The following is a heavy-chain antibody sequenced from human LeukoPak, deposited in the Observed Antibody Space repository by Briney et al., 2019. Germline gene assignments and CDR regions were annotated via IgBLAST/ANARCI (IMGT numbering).Heavy chain of an antibody. CDR1: GGSISSDY. J-gene: IGHJ4*02. Sequence: SETLSLTCTVSGGSISSDYWSWIRQPPGKGLEWIGYIYCSGSTNYNPSLKSRVTISVDTSKNQFSLKLNSVTAADTAVYYCARGYSYGYAYWGQGTLVTVSS. CDR3: ARGYSYGYAY. D-gene: IGHD5-18*01. CDR2: IYCSGST. V-gene: IGHV4-59*01.